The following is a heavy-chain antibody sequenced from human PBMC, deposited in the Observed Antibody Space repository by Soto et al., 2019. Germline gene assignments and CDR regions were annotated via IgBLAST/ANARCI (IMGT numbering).Heavy chain of an antibody. CDR1: GGSISSYY. J-gene: IGHJ6*02. CDR3: ARVGGSGRSFYGMHV. D-gene: IGHD6-19*01. Sequence: PSETLSLTCTVSGGSISSYYWSWIRQPPGKGLEWIGYIYYSGSTNYNPSLKSRVTISVDTSKNQFSLKLSSVTAADTAVYYCARVGGSGRSFYGMHVWRQGTTVPVSS. CDR2: IYYSGST. V-gene: IGHV4-59*01.